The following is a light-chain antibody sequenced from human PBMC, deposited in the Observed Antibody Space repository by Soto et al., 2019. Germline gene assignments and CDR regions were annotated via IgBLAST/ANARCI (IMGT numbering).Light chain of an antibody. J-gene: IGLJ1*01. CDR1: SSNIGAGYD. V-gene: IGLV1-40*01. Sequence: QSVLTQPPSVSGAPGQRVTISCTGSSSNIGAGYDVHWYQQLPGTAPKLLIYGNSNRPSGVPDQFSGSKSGTSASLAITGLQAEDEAVYYCQSYDSSLSGYVFGTGTKLTVL. CDR2: GNS. CDR3: QSYDSSLSGYV.